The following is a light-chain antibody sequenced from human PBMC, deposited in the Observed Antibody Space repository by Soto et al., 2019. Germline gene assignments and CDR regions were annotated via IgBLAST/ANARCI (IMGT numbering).Light chain of an antibody. J-gene: IGKJ1*01. CDR3: QKYGSSWT. V-gene: IGKV3-20*01. CDR1: QSVSAGY. Sequence: IVLTQSPGTLSLSPGERATLSCRASQSVSAGYLAWYQQKPGQGPRLLIYAASNRATGIPDRFSGSASGTDFTLTISRLEPEDVAVYYCQKYGSSWTFGQGTRVEIK. CDR2: AAS.